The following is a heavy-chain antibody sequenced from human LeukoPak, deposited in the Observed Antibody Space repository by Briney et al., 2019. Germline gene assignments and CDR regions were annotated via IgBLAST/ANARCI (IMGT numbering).Heavy chain of an antibody. CDR3: ARDLSYGSGSYYGD. J-gene: IGHJ4*02. Sequence: PGGSLRLSCAASGFTFSSYAMSWVRQAPGKGLEWVSAISGSGGSTYYADSVKGRFTISRDNSKNTLYLQMNSLRAEDTAVYYCARDLSYGSGSYYGDWGQGTLVTVSS. CDR1: GFTFSSYA. CDR2: ISGSGGST. V-gene: IGHV3-23*01. D-gene: IGHD3-10*01.